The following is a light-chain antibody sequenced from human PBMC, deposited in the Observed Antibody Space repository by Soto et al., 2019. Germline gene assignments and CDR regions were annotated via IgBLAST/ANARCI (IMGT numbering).Light chain of an antibody. V-gene: IGKV3-15*01. Sequence: TQSPATLSVSPGESATLSCRASQSVQYNLAWYQQRPGQAPRLLMYGASTRVTDVPARFSGRGSGMEFTLTISGLQSEDFAVYYCQHYNQWPFSFGPATKVDIK. CDR2: GAS. J-gene: IGKJ3*01. CDR3: QHYNQWPFS. CDR1: QSVQYN.